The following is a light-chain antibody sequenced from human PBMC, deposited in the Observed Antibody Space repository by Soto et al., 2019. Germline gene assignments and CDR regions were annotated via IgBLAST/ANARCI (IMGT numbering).Light chain of an antibody. CDR1: QSIFNY. CDR3: QQSFSTPRT. J-gene: IGKJ1*01. CDR2: AAS. Sequence: DIQKTQSPSSLSASVGDRVTLTCRASQSIFNYLNWYRQKPGEAPNLLIYAASSLQSGVPSRFSGSGSGTDFTLTISDLQAEDLGTYYCQQSFSTPRTFGQGTKV. V-gene: IGKV1-39*01.